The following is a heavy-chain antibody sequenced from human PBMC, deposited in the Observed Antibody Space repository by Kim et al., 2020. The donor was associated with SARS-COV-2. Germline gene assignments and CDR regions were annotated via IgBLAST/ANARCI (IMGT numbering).Heavy chain of an antibody. V-gene: IGHV1-24*01. D-gene: IGHD2-15*01. CDR3: ETGRVAGPPAWFDP. CDR1: GYTLTELS. J-gene: IGHJ5*02. CDR2: FDPGDGGN. Sequence: ASVKVSCKVSGYTLTELSMHWVRQAPGKGLGGWEGFDPGDGGNIFAQKFQGRVTMTEDTSTDTAYMELSSLRSEDTAVYYCETGRVAGPPAWFDPWGQGTLVTVSS.